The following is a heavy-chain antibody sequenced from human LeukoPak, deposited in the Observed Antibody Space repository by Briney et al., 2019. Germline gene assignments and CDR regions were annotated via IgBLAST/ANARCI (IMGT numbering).Heavy chain of an antibody. D-gene: IGHD3-22*01. Sequence: GASMKVSCKASGDTSNYFGFSWVRQAPGQGLEWMGKIIPILAITDYSQNFRGRVTITADRSTGTAYMELSSLRSEDTAVYYCARPRYHDSSGYFAYWGQGTLVTVSS. V-gene: IGHV1-69*04. CDR3: ARPRYHDSSGYFAY. CDR2: IIPILAIT. CDR1: GDTSNYFG. J-gene: IGHJ4*02.